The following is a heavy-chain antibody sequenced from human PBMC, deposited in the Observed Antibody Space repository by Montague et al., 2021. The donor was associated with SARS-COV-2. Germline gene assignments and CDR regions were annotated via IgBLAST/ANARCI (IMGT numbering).Heavy chain of an antibody. CDR2: IKQDESEK. J-gene: IGHJ4*02. Sequence: SLRLSCAASRFTFSNYWMTWVRQAPGKGLEWVANIKQDESEKYYVDSVEGRFAISRDNAKNSLYLQMNSLRVEDTAVYYCSTGPRGNNGGKSDYWGQGTLVTVSS. D-gene: IGHD4-23*01. CDR3: STGPRGNNGGKSDY. V-gene: IGHV3-7*01. CDR1: RFTFSNYW.